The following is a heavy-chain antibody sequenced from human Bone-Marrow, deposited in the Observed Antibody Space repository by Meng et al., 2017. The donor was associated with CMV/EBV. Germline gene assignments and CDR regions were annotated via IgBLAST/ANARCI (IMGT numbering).Heavy chain of an antibody. CDR3: ARVVPAAIGGWY. CDR1: GFTFSSYS. J-gene: IGHJ4*02. Sequence: GGSLRLSCAASGFTFSSYSMNWVRQAPGKGLEWVSSISSSSSYIYYADSVKGRFTISRDNAKNSLYLQMNSLRAEDTAVDYCARVVPAAIGGWYWGQGTLVTVSS. CDR2: ISSSSSYI. V-gene: IGHV3-21*01. D-gene: IGHD2-2*01.